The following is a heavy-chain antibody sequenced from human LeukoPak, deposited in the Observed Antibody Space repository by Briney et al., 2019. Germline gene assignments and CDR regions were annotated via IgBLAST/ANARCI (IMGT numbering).Heavy chain of an antibody. D-gene: IGHD6-19*01. V-gene: IGHV5-51*01. CDR2: IYPGGSET. J-gene: IGHJ4*02. Sequence: GASLQISCQGSGYSFSTYWIGWVRQLSGKGLEWMGIIYPGGSETRYSPSFEGQVTISADNSITTAYLQWSSLKTSDTAIYYCARGWNYLDYWGQGALVTVSS. CDR1: GYSFSTYW. CDR3: ARGWNYLDY.